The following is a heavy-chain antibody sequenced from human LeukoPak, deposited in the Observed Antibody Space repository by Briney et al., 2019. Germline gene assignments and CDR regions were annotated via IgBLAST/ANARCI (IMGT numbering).Heavy chain of an antibody. J-gene: IGHJ3*02. CDR3: ARHVEMATINLVAFDI. D-gene: IGHD5-24*01. CDR1: GGSISSYY. V-gene: IGHV4-59*08. Sequence: PSETLSLTCTVSGGSISSYYWSWIRQPPGKGLEWIGYIYYSGSTNYNPSLKSRVTISVDTSKNQFSLKLSSVTAADTAVYYCARHVEMATINLVAFDIWGQWTMVTVSS. CDR2: IYYSGST.